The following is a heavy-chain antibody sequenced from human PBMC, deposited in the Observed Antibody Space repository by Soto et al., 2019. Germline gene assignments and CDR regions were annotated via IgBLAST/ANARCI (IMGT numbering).Heavy chain of an antibody. Sequence: PSETLSLTCTVSGGSIRNVYWSWFRQAPGKGLEWIGFIFHSGNAKYNPSLKSRVTISVDTSKNQFSLSLDSVTAADTAVYFCARAHAPTLPFDSWGQGTLVTVSS. D-gene: IGHD2-15*01. CDR3: ARAHAPTLPFDS. CDR1: GGSIRNVY. J-gene: IGHJ4*01. V-gene: IGHV4-59*01. CDR2: IFHSGNA.